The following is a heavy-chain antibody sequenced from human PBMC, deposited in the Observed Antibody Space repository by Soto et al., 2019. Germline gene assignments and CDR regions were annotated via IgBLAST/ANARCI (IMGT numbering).Heavy chain of an antibody. V-gene: IGHV4-39*01. CDR1: GGSISSSSYY. CDR3: ARRGDYYDSSGYYYYFDY. Sequence: QLQLQESGPGLVKPSETLSLTCTVSGGSISSSSYYWGWIRQPPGKGLEWIGSIYYSGSTYYNPYLTSRVTISVDTSKHQFSLKLSSVTAADTAVYYCARRGDYYDSSGYYYYFDYWGQGTLVTVSS. J-gene: IGHJ4*02. D-gene: IGHD3-22*01. CDR2: IYYSGST.